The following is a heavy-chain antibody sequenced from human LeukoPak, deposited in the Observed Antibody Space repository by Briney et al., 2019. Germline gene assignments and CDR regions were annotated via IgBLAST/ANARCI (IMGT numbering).Heavy chain of an antibody. Sequence: PSQTLSLTCTVSGGSISSGSYYWSWIRQPAGKGLEWIGRIYTSGSTNYNPSLKSRVTISVDTSKNQFSLKLSSVTAADTAVHYCARADYCSSTSCPRGGFDPWGQGTLVTVSS. CDR2: IYTSGST. CDR3: ARADYCSSTSCPRGGFDP. CDR1: GGSISSGSYY. V-gene: IGHV4-61*02. D-gene: IGHD2-2*01. J-gene: IGHJ5*02.